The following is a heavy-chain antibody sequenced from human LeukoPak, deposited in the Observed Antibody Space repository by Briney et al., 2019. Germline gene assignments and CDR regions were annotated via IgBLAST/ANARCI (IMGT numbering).Heavy chain of an antibody. D-gene: IGHD3-10*02. CDR1: GFTFSSYE. Sequence: GGSLRLSCAASGFTFSSYEMNWVRQAPGKGLEWVPYISSSGSTIYYADSVKGRFTISRDNAKNSLYLQMNSLRAEDTAVYYCAELGITMIGGVWEKGTTVTISS. V-gene: IGHV3-48*03. J-gene: IGHJ6*01. CDR2: ISSSGSTI. CDR3: AELGITMIGGV.